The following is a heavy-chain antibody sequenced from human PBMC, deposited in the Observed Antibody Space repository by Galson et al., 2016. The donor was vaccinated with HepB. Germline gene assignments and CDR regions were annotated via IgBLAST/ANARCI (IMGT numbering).Heavy chain of an antibody. CDR2: ISYDGSNR. CDR3: AKKGAAYNWNAADAFDI. V-gene: IGHV3-30*18. J-gene: IGHJ3*02. Sequence: SLRLSCAASGFNFSIYGMHWVRQPPGKGLEWVALISYDGSNRYSADSGKGRFTISRDNSKNTVYLQMDSLRTEDTAVYYGAKKGAAYNWNAADAFDIWGQGTMVTVSS. CDR1: GFNFSIYG. D-gene: IGHD1-20*01.